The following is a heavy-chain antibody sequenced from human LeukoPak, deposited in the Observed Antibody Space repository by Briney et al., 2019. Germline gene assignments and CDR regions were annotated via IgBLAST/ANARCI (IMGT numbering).Heavy chain of an antibody. CDR2: ISGSGGGT. CDR1: GFTFSNYV. J-gene: IGHJ4*02. Sequence: GGSLRLSCAASGFTFSNYVMSWVRQAPGKGLEWVSSISGSGGGTYYADSVKGRFTISRDSSKNTLYLQMNSLRAEDTAVYYCAKSATTVTSNFDYWGQGTLVTVSS. V-gene: IGHV3-23*01. CDR3: AKSATTVTSNFDY. D-gene: IGHD4-17*01.